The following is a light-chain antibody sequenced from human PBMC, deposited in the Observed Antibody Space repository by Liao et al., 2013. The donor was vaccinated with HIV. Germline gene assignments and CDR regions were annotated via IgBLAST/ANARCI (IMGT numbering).Light chain of an antibody. CDR1: KLGDKY. CDR2: Q. CDR3: QAWDSSINWV. J-gene: IGLJ3*02. V-gene: IGLV3-1*01. Sequence: SYELTHPPSVSVSPGQTASITCSGDKLGDKYACWFQQKPGQSPVLVIYQDPERFSGSNSGNTATLTISGTQAMDEADYYCQAWDSSINWVFGGGTKLTVL.